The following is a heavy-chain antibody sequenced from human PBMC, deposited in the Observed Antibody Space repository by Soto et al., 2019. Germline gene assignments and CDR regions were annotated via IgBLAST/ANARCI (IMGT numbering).Heavy chain of an antibody. V-gene: IGHV5-51*01. CDR3: AREGRYYDSSGYYRRAFDI. J-gene: IGHJ3*02. CDR1: GYSFTSYW. D-gene: IGHD3-22*01. CDR2: IYPGDSDT. Sequence: PGASLKISCKGSGYSFTSYWIGWVRQMPGKGLEWMGIIYPGDSDTRYSPSFQGQVTISADKSISTAYLQWSSLKASDTAMYYCAREGRYYDSSGYYRRAFDIWGQGTMVTVSS.